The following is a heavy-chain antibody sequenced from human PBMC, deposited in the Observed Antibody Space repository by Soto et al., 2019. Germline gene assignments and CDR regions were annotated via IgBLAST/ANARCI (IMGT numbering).Heavy chain of an antibody. CDR1: GGTFSSYA. CDR2: IIPIFGTA. CDR3: ARDRRIAVAGTGFDY. D-gene: IGHD6-19*01. Sequence: QVQLVQSGAEVKKPGSSVKVSCKASGGTFSSYAISWVRQAPGQGLEWMGGIIPIFGTANYAQKFQGRVTITADDSTSTAYMELSSLRAEATAVYYCARDRRIAVAGTGFDYWGQGTLVTVSS. V-gene: IGHV1-69*01. J-gene: IGHJ4*02.